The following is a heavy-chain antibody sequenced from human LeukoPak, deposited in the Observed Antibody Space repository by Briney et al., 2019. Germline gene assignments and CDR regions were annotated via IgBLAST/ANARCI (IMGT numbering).Heavy chain of an antibody. CDR3: TTAVGGTEDFDY. J-gene: IGHJ4*02. CDR1: GFTFRNAW. V-gene: IGHV3-15*01. CDR2: IKKKTEGGTT. Sequence: GGSLRLSCAASGFTFRNAWMSWVRQPPGKGLEWVGRIKKKTEGGTTDYAAPVKGRFTISRDDSKNTLYLQMNSLKTEDTAVYYCTTAVGGTEDFDYWGQGTLVTVSS. D-gene: IGHD1-26*01.